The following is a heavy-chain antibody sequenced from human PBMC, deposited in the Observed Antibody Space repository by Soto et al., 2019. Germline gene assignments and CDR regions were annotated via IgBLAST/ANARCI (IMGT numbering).Heavy chain of an antibody. Sequence: EVQLLESGGGLVQPGGSLRLSCAASGFTFSSFAMSWVRQAPGKGLEWVSAISGGRGSTFYPDSMKGRFTIFRDNSKNTLFLHMKSLRVEDPAVYYCAKASTIQWGLVQWGQGTLVTVSS. J-gene: IGHJ4*02. D-gene: IGHD1-26*01. CDR2: ISGGRGST. CDR3: AKASTIQWGLVQ. V-gene: IGHV3-23*01. CDR1: GFTFSSFA.